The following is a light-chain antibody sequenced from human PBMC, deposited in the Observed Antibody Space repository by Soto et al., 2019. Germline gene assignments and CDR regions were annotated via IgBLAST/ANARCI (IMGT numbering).Light chain of an antibody. J-gene: IGKJ2*01. CDR3: QYCGGSSYT. CDR1: QSVGSTY. Sequence: EIVLTQSPGTLSLSPGERATLSCRASQSVGSTYLAWYQQKPGQAPRLLIYGASSRAAGIPDRFSGSGSGTDFTLTISRLEPEDFAVYYCQYCGGSSYTFAQGTKVDIK. CDR2: GAS. V-gene: IGKV3-20*01.